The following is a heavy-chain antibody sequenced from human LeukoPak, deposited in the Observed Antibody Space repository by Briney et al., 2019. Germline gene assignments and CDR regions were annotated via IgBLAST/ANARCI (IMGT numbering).Heavy chain of an antibody. V-gene: IGHV3-30*04. CDR3: ARDPGAITRVRGVGYYYYGMDV. D-gene: IGHD3-10*01. CDR1: GFTFSSYA. CDR2: ISYDGSNK. J-gene: IGHJ6*04. Sequence: GRSLRLSCAASGFTFSSYAMHWVRQAPGKGLEWVAVISYDGSNKYYADSVKGRFTISRGNSKNTLYLQMNSLRAEDTAVYYCARDPGAITRVRGVGYYYYGMDVWGKGTTVTVSS.